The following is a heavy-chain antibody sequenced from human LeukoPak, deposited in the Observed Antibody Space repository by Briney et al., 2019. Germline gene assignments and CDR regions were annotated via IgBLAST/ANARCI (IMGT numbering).Heavy chain of an antibody. CDR1: GYTFTSYD. D-gene: IGHD2-2*01. Sequence: ASVKVSRKASGYTFTSYDINWVRQATGQGLEWMGWMNPNSGNTGYAQKFQGRVTMTRSTSISTAYMELSSLRSEDTAVYYCARVKCSSTSCWYMDVWGKGTTVTVSS. CDR2: MNPNSGNT. V-gene: IGHV1-8*01. CDR3: ARVKCSSTSCWYMDV. J-gene: IGHJ6*03.